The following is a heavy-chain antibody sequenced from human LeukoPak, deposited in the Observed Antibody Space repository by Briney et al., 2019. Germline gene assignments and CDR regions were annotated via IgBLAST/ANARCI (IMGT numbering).Heavy chain of an antibody. CDR2: IYPGDSDT. CDR3: ARMFGMASFDY. CDR1: GSSFTSYW. V-gene: IGHV5-51*01. J-gene: IGHJ4*02. Sequence: GASLQISCKGSGSSFTSYWIGWVRPLPGKGLEWMGIIYPGDSDTRYSPSFQGQVTISADKSISTAYLQWSSLKASDTAMYYCARMFGMASFDYWGQGTLVTVSS. D-gene: IGHD5-24*01.